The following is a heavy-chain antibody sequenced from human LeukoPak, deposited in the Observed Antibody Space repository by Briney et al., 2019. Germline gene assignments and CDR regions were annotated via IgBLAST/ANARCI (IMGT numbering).Heavy chain of an antibody. V-gene: IGHV3-30*02. CDR1: GFTFSSYG. J-gene: IGHJ4*02. CDR3: AKDYGCSGGSCYFDY. D-gene: IGHD2-15*01. CDR2: IRYDGSNK. Sequence: GGSLRLSCAASGFTFSSYGMHWVRQAPGKGLEWVAFIRYDGSNKYYVDSVKGRFTISRDNSKNTLYLQMNSLRAEDTAVYYCAKDYGCSGGSCYFDYWGQGTLVTVSS.